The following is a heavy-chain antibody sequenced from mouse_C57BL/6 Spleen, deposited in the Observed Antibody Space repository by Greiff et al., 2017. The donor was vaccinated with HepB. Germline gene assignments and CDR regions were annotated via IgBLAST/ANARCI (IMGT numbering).Heavy chain of an antibody. D-gene: IGHD2-1*01. CDR1: GYTFTSYG. Sequence: VQLVESGAELARPGASVKLSCKASGYTFTSYGISWVKQRTGQGLEWIGEIYPRSGNTYYNEKFKGKATLTADKSSSTAYMELRSLTSEDSAVYFCARKGNLWYFDVWGTGTTVTVSS. V-gene: IGHV1-81*01. CDR3: ARKGNLWYFDV. J-gene: IGHJ1*03. CDR2: IYPRSGNT.